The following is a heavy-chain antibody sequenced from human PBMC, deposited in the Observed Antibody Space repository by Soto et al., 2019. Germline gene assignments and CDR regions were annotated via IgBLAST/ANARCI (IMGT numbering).Heavy chain of an antibody. J-gene: IGHJ6*02. D-gene: IGHD6-19*01. CDR1: GYTFTSYG. CDR3: ASPPRYSSGWPLGDV. CDR2: ISAYNGHT. V-gene: IGHV1-18*01. Sequence: QVQLVQSGAEVKKPGASVKVSCKASGYTFTSYGISWVRQAPGQGLEWMGWISAYNGHTNYAQKLQGRVTMTTDTSTSTAYMELGSLRSDDTAVYFCASPPRYSSGWPLGDVWGQGTTVTVSS.